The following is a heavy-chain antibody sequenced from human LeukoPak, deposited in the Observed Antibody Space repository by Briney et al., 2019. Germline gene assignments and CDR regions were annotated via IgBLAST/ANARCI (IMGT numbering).Heavy chain of an antibody. CDR2: ISGSGGST. Sequence: GSLRLSCAASGFTFSSYGMSWVRQAPGKGLEWVSAISGSGGSTYYADSVKGRFTISRDNSKNTLYLQMNSLRAEDTAVYYCARETIVLMAYSDYWGQGTLVTVSS. J-gene: IGHJ4*02. CDR3: ARETIVLMAYSDY. V-gene: IGHV3-23*01. D-gene: IGHD2-8*01. CDR1: GFTFSSYG.